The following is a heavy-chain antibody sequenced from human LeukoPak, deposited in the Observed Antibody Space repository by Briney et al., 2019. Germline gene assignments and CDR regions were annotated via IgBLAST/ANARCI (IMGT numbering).Heavy chain of an antibody. CDR3: ATSQYYDLTMDV. V-gene: IGHV3-30*02. Sequence: GGSLRLSCAASGFTFTNFGMHWVRQAPGKGLDWVAFIRYDGNLEFYADSVLGRFTISRDNSKNTLNLQMNSLRTEDTAVYYCATSQYYDLTMDVWGKGTTVTISS. D-gene: IGHD3-3*01. CDR1: GFTFTNFG. J-gene: IGHJ6*03. CDR2: IRYDGNLE.